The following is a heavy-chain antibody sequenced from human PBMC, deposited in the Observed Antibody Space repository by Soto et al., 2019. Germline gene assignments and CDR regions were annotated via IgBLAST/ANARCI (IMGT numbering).Heavy chain of an antibody. V-gene: IGHV4-34*01. CDR1: GGSVNGYY. Sequence: SETLSLTCAVYGGSVNGYYWNWIRQPPGKGLEWIGEINHTGGTHYNPSLKRGVTMSVDTSKNQFSLRLSSVTAADTAIYYCATRITVFGLLIPPFDPWGQGTQVTVSS. CDR2: INHTGGT. D-gene: IGHD3-3*01. CDR3: ATRITVFGLLIPPFDP. J-gene: IGHJ5*02.